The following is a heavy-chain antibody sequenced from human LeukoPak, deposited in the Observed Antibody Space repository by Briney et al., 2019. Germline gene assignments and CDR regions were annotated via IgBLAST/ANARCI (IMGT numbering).Heavy chain of an antibody. CDR1: GYTFIRYY. CDR3: GRLPGIAAGDIRDY. D-gene: IGHD6-13*01. CDR2: INPSGGST. V-gene: IGHV1-46*01. Sequence: ASVKVSCKAFGYTFIRYYIHWVRQAPGQGLEWMGAINPSGGSTSYAQKFQGRVTVTRDTSTSTVYMELSSLRSEDTAVYYCGRLPGIAAGDIRDYWGQGTLVTVSS. J-gene: IGHJ4*02.